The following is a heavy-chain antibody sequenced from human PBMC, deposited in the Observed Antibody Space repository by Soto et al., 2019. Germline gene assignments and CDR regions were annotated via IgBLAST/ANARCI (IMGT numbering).Heavy chain of an antibody. J-gene: IGHJ5*02. Sequence: AASVKVSCKASGYTFTIYVIIWVRQAPGQGLEWMGWISAYNGNTNYAQKLQGRVTITTDTSTSTAYMELRSLRSDDTAVYYCARDYDFWSRPLTLDLWGQGTMVTVSS. V-gene: IGHV1-18*04. CDR3: ARDYDFWSRPLTLDL. D-gene: IGHD3-3*01. CDR1: GYTFTIYV. CDR2: ISAYNGNT.